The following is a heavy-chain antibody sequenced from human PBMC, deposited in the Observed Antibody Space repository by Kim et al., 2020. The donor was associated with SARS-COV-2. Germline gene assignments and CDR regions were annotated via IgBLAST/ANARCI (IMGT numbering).Heavy chain of an antibody. Sequence: YADSVKGRFTISRDNSKKTLYLQMNSLRAEDTAVYYCASVYCGGDCYLDYWGQGTLVTVSS. CDR3: ASVYCGGDCYLDY. J-gene: IGHJ4*02. D-gene: IGHD2-21*02. V-gene: IGHV3-66*01.